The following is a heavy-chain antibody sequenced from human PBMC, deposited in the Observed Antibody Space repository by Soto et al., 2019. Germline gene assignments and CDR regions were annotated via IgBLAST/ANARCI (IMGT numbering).Heavy chain of an antibody. CDR2: ISGGADTT. CDR3: AKDACRMTFRCGPE. J-gene: IGHJ1*01. D-gene: IGHD2-21*02. CDR1: GFSFSTYT. Sequence: EVQLLESGGGLVQPGGSLRLSCAASGFSFSTYTMNWVRQAPGKGLEWVSSISGGADTTDYADSVKGRFTISRDNYKNTLFLQMNSLRAEDTAVYYCAKDACRMTFRCGPEWGQGTLLTVSS. V-gene: IGHV3-23*01.